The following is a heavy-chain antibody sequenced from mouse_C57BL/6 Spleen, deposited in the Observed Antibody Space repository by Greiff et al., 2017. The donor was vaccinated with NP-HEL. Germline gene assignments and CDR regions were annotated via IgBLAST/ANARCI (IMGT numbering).Heavy chain of an antibody. D-gene: IGHD1-1*01. J-gene: IGHJ2*01. Sequence: QVQLKESGPELVKPGASVKISCKASGYVFSSSWMKWVKQRPGKGLEWIGRIYPGDGDTNYNGKFKGKATLTADKSSSTAYMQLSSLTSEDSAVYFCARDYYGNYFDYWGQGTTLTVSS. CDR2: IYPGDGDT. CDR1: GYVFSSSW. CDR3: ARDYYGNYFDY. V-gene: IGHV1-82*01.